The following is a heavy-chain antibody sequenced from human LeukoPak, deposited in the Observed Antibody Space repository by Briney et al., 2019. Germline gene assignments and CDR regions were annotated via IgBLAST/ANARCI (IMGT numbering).Heavy chain of an antibody. Sequence: GGSLRLSCEASGVTFSSYVMSWVRQAPGKGPEWVSGISGSGGSTYYADSVKGRFTISRDNSKNTLYLQMNSLRAEDTAVYYCARGKTGVYDASDIWGQGTMVTVSS. CDR1: GVTFSSYV. CDR2: ISGSGGST. J-gene: IGHJ3*02. D-gene: IGHD7-27*01. V-gene: IGHV3-23*01. CDR3: ARGKTGVYDASDI.